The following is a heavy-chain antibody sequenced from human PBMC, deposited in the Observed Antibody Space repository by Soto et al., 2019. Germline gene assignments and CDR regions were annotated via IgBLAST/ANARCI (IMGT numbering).Heavy chain of an antibody. V-gene: IGHV1-2*04. CDR2: INPNSGGT. Sequence: QVQLVQSGAEVKKPGASVKVSCKASGYTFTGYYMHWVRQAPGQGLEWMGWINPNSGGTNYAQKFQGWVTMTRDTSISTAYMELSRLRSDDTAVYYCAGDPGYVSIGNYYFDYWGQGTLVTVSS. CDR1: GYTFTGYY. D-gene: IGHD1-1*01. J-gene: IGHJ4*02. CDR3: AGDPGYVSIGNYYFDY.